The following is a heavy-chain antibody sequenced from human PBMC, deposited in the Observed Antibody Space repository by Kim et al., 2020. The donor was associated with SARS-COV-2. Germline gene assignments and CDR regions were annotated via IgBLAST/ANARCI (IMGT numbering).Heavy chain of an antibody. CDR3: ARHSGRRSYYYYGMDV. D-gene: IGHD6-25*01. Sequence: SETLSLTCTVSGGSISSSSYYWGWIRQPPGKGLEWIGSIYYSGSTYYNPSLKSRVTISVDTSKNQFSLKLSSVTAADTAVYYCARHSGRRSYYYYGMDVWGQGTTVTVSS. V-gene: IGHV4-39*01. J-gene: IGHJ6*02. CDR1: GGSISSSSYY. CDR2: IYYSGST.